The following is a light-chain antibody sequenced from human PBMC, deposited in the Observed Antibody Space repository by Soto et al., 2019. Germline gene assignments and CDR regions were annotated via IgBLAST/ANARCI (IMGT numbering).Light chain of an antibody. CDR1: QSVSSNY. J-gene: IGKJ3*01. CDR2: GAS. V-gene: IGKV3-20*01. CDR3: QPYGSSPLT. Sequence: EIVLTQSPGTLSLSPGERATLSCRASQSVSSNYFAWYQQRPGQGPRLLIYGASTRATGIPDRFSGSGSGTDFTLTISRLEPEDFAVYYCQPYGSSPLTFGPGTKVDIK.